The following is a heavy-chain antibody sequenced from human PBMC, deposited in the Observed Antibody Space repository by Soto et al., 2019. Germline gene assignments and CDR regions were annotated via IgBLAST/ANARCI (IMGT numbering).Heavy chain of an antibody. CDR3: ARGEVRGTFDI. D-gene: IGHD3-10*01. J-gene: IGHJ3*02. Sequence: SETLSLTCTVSGGSMNSHDYYWSWIRQPPGKGLEWIGYIHNSGSTYYNPSLKSRLTISSDTSKNQFSLRLNSVTAADTALYYCARGEVRGTFDIWGQGTMVTVS. V-gene: IGHV4-30-4*01. CDR1: GGSMNSHDYY. CDR2: IHNSGST.